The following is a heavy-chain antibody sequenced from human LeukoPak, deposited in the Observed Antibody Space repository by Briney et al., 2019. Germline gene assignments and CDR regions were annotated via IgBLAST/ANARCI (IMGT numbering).Heavy chain of an antibody. D-gene: IGHD6-19*01. V-gene: IGHV3-23*01. CDR3: ATNAGQWLVPFDY. Sequence: GGSLRLSCAASGFTFSSHAMTWVRQTPGKGLEWVSAISDSGGSTYYADSVKGRLTISRDNSKNTLYLQMNSLRAEDTAVYYCATNAGQWLVPFDYWGLGTLVTVSS. CDR2: ISDSGGST. J-gene: IGHJ4*01. CDR1: GFTFSSHA.